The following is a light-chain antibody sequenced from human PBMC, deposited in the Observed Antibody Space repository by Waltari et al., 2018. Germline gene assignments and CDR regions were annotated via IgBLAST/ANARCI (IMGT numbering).Light chain of an antibody. J-gene: IGLJ3*02. CDR1: RLSTHN. V-gene: IGLV3-19*01. CDR3: SSRNGRADQVV. CDR2: GKD. Sequence: SPELPQDPGVSVALGHTFTITCQGDRLSTHNSTWYQLKPGQAPVLVIYGKDKRPSGIPDRFSGYSSGTTSSLTITGAQAEDEADYYSSSRNGRADQVVFAGGTKVTVL.